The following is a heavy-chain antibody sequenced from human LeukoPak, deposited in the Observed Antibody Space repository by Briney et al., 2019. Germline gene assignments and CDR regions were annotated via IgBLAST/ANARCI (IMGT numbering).Heavy chain of an antibody. CDR1: GFTFDDYA. J-gene: IGHJ6*02. CDR2: ISWNSGSI. CDR3: AKGWAVAGLYYYGMDV. Sequence: GRSLRLSCAASGFTFDDYAMHWVRQAPGKGLEWVSGISWNSGSIGYADSVKGRFTISRDNAKNSLYLQMNSLRAEDTALYYCAKGWAVAGLYYYGMDVWGQGTTVTVSS. D-gene: IGHD6-19*01. V-gene: IGHV3-9*01.